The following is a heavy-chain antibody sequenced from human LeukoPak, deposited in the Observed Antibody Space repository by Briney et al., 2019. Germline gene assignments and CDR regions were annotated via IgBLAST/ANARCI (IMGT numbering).Heavy chain of an antibody. V-gene: IGHV4-59*12. Sequence: SETLSLTCTVSGGSITSYYWSWIRQPPGKGLEWIGHFYYTGSTNCNPSLKSRVTISAETSRNQFSLRLNSVTAADTAVYYCARAPPDGGNSGLYYWGQGTLVTVSS. CDR1: GGSITSYY. J-gene: IGHJ4*02. CDR2: FYYTGST. CDR3: ARAPPDGGNSGLYY. D-gene: IGHD4-23*01.